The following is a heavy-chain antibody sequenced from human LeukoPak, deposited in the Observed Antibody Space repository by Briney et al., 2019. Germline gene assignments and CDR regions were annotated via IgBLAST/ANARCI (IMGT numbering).Heavy chain of an antibody. CDR1: GFTFSSYA. J-gene: IGHJ6*03. D-gene: IGHD3-22*01. Sequence: GGSLRLSCAASGFTFSSYAMHWVRQAPGKGLEYVSAISSNGGSTYYANSVKGRFTISRDNSKNTLYLQMNSLRAEDTAVYYYAKRPSTSGYYYDSAGYMDVWGKGTTVTISS. CDR2: ISSNGGST. V-gene: IGHV3-64*01. CDR3: AKRPSTSGYYYDSAGYMDV.